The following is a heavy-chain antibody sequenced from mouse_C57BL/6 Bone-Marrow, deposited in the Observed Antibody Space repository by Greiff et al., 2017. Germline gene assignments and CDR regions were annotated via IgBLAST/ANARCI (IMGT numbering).Heavy chain of an antibody. CDR3: ARLRGYFDY. CDR2: IDPSDSYT. V-gene: IGHV1-50*01. Sequence: QVQLQQPGAELVKPGASVKLSCKASGYTFTSYWMQWVKQRPGQGLEWIGEIDPSDSYTNYNQKFKGKATLTVDTSSSTAYMQLSSLTSEDSAVYYCARLRGYFDYWGQGTTLTVSS. J-gene: IGHJ2*01. CDR1: GYTFTSYW.